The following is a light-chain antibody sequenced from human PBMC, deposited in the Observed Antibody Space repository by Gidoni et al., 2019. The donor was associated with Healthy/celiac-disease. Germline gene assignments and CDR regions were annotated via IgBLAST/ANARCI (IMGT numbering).Light chain of an antibody. CDR3: QQYGSSPH. CDR2: GAS. J-gene: IGKJ4*01. CDR1: QSVSSSY. V-gene: IGKV3-20*01. Sequence: EIVLTQYPGTLSLSPGERATLSCRASQSVSSSYLAWYQQKPGQAPRLLIYGASSRATGIPDRFSGSGSGTDFTLTISRLEPEDFAVYYCQQYGSSPHFGGGTKVEIK.